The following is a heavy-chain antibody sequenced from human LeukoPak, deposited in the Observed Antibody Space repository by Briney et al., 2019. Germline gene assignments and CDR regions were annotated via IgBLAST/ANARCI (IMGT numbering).Heavy chain of an antibody. Sequence: ASVKVSCKASGYTFTGYYMHWLRQAPGQRLEWMGWINPDSGGTNYAQRFQGRVTMTRDTSISTAYMELSRLRSDDTAVYYCAILMGNFDYWGQGTLVTVSS. D-gene: IGHD7-27*01. CDR3: AILMGNFDY. CDR1: GYTFTGYY. V-gene: IGHV1-2*02. J-gene: IGHJ4*02. CDR2: INPDSGGT.